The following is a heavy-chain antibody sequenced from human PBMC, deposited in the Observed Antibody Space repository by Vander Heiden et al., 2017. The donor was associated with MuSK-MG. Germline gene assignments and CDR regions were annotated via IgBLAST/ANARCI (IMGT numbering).Heavy chain of an antibody. CDR2: ISAYNGNT. D-gene: IGHD3-22*01. CDR3: ARSAANYYDSSGPTWYFDL. J-gene: IGHJ2*01. Sequence: QVQLVQSGAEVKKPGASVKVSCKASGYTFTSYGISWVRQAPGQGLEWMGWISAYNGNTNYAQKLQGRVTMTTDTSTSTAYMELRSLRSDETAVYYCARSAANYYDSSGPTWYFDLWGRGTLVTVSS. V-gene: IGHV1-18*01. CDR1: GYTFTSYG.